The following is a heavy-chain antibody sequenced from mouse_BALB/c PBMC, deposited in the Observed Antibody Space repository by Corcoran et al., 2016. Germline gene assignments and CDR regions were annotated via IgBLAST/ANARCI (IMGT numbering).Heavy chain of an antibody. J-gene: IGHJ4*01. CDR2: IYPGRGNT. Sequence: QIQLQQSGPELVKPGASVKLSCKASGYTFTDYYINWVKQKPGQGLEWIGWIYPGRGNTKYNEKFKGKATLTADKSYSTAYMQLSSLKSEDSAVYFCARGSNYDAMDYWGQGTSVTVSS. CDR1: GYTFTDYY. V-gene: IGHV1-84*02. CDR3: ARGSNYDAMDY. D-gene: IGHD2-5*01.